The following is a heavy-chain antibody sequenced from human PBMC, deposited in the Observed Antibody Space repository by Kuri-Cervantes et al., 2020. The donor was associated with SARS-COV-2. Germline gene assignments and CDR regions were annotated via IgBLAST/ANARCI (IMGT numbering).Heavy chain of an antibody. J-gene: IGHJ4*02. CDR3: ARQPSAAAGFDY. CDR2: ISHSGST. D-gene: IGHD6-13*01. V-gene: IGHV4-39*01. CDR1: GGSISSSSYS. Sequence: SETLSLTCTVSGGSISSSSYSWGWIRQPPGKGLEWIGSISHSGSTFHNPSLKSRVTVSVDTSKNQFSLKLTSVTAADTAVYYCARQPSAAAGFDYWGQGTLVTVSS.